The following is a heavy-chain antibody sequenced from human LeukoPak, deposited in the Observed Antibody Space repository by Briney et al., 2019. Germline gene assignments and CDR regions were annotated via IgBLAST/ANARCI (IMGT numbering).Heavy chain of an antibody. J-gene: IGHJ4*02. D-gene: IGHD2/OR15-2a*01. CDR2: ISYDGSNK. CDR3: ARTGGTTSPGEYFDY. Sequence: GGSLRLSCAASGFTFSSYATHWVRQAPGKGLEWVAVISYDGSNKYYADSVKGRFTISRDNSKNTLYLQMNSLRAEDTAVYYCARTGGTTSPGEYFDYWGQGTLVTVSS. V-gene: IGHV3-30-3*01. CDR1: GFTFSSYA.